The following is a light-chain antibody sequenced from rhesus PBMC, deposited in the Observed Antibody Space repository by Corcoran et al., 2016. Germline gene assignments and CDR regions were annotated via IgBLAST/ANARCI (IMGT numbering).Light chain of an antibody. CDR2: AAS. CDR3: LQDYITPYS. J-gene: IGKJ2*01. CDR1: QTISSY. V-gene: IGKV1S12*01. Sequence: DIQMTQSPSSLSASVGDRVTITCRASQTISSYLAWYQQKPGKVPKLLIYAASSLQTGVSFRFSGSGSGTDYTIPISSLQPEGVATYYCLQDYITPYSFGQGTKVEIK.